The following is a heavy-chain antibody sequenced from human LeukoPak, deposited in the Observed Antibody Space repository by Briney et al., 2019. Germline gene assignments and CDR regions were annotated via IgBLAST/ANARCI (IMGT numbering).Heavy chain of an antibody. Sequence: GGSLRLSCAASGFTFSTSWMTWVCQAPGKGLEWVANIKEDGSAKNYVDFVKGRFTISRDNAKNALYLQMNSLRVEDTAVYYCARDKAYNSFDPWGQGTLVIVSS. V-gene: IGHV3-7*01. CDR1: GFTFSTSW. D-gene: IGHD1-14*01. CDR3: ARDKAYNSFDP. J-gene: IGHJ5*02. CDR2: IKEDGSAK.